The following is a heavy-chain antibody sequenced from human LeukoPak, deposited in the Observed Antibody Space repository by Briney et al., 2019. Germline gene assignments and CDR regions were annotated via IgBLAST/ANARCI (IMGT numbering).Heavy chain of an antibody. CDR3: ARGHYYESSGYFVYYFDY. D-gene: IGHD3-22*01. CDR2: IYYRGST. J-gene: IGHJ4*02. Sequence: SETLSLTCTVSGGSMSNYYWSWIRQPPGKGLDWIGYIYYRGSTNYNPSLKSRVTISLDTSKNQFSLKVTSVTAADTAVYYCARGHYYESSGYFVYYFDYWGQGTLVTVSS. CDR1: GGSMSNYY. V-gene: IGHV4-59*01.